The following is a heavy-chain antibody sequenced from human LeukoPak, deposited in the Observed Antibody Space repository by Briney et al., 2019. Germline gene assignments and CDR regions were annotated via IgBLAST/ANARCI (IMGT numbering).Heavy chain of an antibody. CDR2: MNQDGGSL. V-gene: IGHV3-7*01. Sequence: PGGSLRLSCATSGFSFSSDWMSWVRQAPGKRLEWVASMNQDGGSLHYIDSVKGRFTISRDNAKNSLFLQMNSLRAEDTGVYYCASLLGSATRWHYWGQGILVTVSS. CDR3: ASLLGSATRWHY. D-gene: IGHD3-10*01. J-gene: IGHJ4*02. CDR1: GFSFSSDW.